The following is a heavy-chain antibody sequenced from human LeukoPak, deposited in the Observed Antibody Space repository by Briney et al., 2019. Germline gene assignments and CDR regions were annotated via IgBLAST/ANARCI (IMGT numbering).Heavy chain of an antibody. D-gene: IGHD2-2*01. V-gene: IGHV3-21*01. J-gene: IGHJ4*02. CDR2: ISSSSSYI. CDR3: ARVSVCSSASCYSVFDY. Sequence: PGGSLRLSCAASGFTFSSYSMNWVRQAPGKGLEWVSSISSSSSYIYYADSVKGRFTISRDNAKNSLYLQMNRLSLEDTAVYYCARVSVCSSASCYSVFDYLGQGTLVTVSS. CDR1: GFTFSSYS.